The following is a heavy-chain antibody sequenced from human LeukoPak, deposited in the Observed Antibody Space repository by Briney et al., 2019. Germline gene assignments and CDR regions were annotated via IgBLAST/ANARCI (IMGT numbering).Heavy chain of an antibody. CDR3: VKDSSSSWFGGDSK. D-gene: IGHD6-13*01. Sequence: GGSLRLSCAASGFIFSNYGLHWVRQAPGKGLEWVALISYDGSNKNYGDSMKGRFTISRDNSKNTLYLQMNSLRAEDTAVYYCVKDSSSSWFGGDSKWGQGTLVTVSS. CDR1: GFIFSNYG. J-gene: IGHJ4*02. V-gene: IGHV3-30*18. CDR2: ISYDGSNK.